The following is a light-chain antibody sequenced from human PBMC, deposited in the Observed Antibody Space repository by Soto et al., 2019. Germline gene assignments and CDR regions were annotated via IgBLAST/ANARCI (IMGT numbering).Light chain of an antibody. Sequence: EVVLTQSPGTLSLSPGERGTVSFRASQSVSTSFLAWYQQKPGQAPRLLIYGAFSRATGIPDRFSGSGSGTDFTLTISRLEAEDFAVYYCQQSSSSPITFGQGTRLEIK. CDR3: QQSSSSPIT. CDR2: GAF. J-gene: IGKJ5*01. CDR1: QSVSTSF. V-gene: IGKV3-20*01.